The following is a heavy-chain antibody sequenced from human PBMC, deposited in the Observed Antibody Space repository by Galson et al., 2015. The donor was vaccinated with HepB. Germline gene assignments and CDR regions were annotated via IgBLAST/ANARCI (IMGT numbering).Heavy chain of an antibody. J-gene: IGHJ6*02. Sequence: SLRLSCAASGFTFSNYAMNWVRQAPGKGLEWVSAIGGGGASRNYADSVRGRFTISRDNSKNTLYLQMNNLRADDTAVYYCAKTGPTGPYYYYSLDVWGQGTTVTVSS. D-gene: IGHD1-14*01. CDR2: IGGGGASR. CDR1: GFTFSNYA. V-gene: IGHV3-23*01. CDR3: AKTGPTGPYYYYSLDV.